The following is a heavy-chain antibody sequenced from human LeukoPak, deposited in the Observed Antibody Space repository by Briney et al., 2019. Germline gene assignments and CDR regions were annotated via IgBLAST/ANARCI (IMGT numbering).Heavy chain of an antibody. CDR1: GYTFTSYG. J-gene: IGHJ6*02. D-gene: IGHD2-15*01. CDR3: ARSDCCYGSYYYGMDV. Sequence: GASVKVSCKASGYTFTSYGISWVRQAPGQGLEWMGWISAYNGNTNYAQKLQGRVTMTTDTSTSTAYMELRSLRSDDTAVYYCARSDCCYGSYYYGMDVWGQGTTVTVSS. V-gene: IGHV1-18*01. CDR2: ISAYNGNT.